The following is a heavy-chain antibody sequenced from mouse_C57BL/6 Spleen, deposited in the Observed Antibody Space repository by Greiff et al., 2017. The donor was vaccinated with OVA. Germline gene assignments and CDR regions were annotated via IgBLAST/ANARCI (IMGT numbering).Heavy chain of an antibody. D-gene: IGHD3-2*02. CDR3: ARDGQLNYFDY. CDR2: ISDGGSYT. Sequence: EVQLVESGGGLVKPGGSLTLSCAASGFTFSSYAMSWVRQTPEQRLEWVATISDGGSYTYYPDNVKGRFTISRDNATNNLYLQMSHLKSEDTAMYYCARDGQLNYFDYWGQGTTLTVSS. CDR1: GFTFSSYA. J-gene: IGHJ2*01. V-gene: IGHV5-4*01.